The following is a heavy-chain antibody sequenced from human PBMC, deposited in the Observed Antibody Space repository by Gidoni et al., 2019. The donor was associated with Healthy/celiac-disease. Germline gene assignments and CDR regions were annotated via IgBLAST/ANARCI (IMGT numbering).Heavy chain of an antibody. CDR1: GFTFSSYS. J-gene: IGHJ4*02. D-gene: IGHD3-22*01. CDR3: AVDYYDSSGYRNY. Sequence: EVQLVESGGGLVTPGGSLRLSCAASGFTFSSYSMNWVRQAPGKGLEWVSSISSSSSYIYYADSVKGRFTISRDNAKNSLYLQMNSLRAEDTAVYYCAVDYYDSSGYRNYWGQGTLVTVSS. V-gene: IGHV3-21*01. CDR2: ISSSSSYI.